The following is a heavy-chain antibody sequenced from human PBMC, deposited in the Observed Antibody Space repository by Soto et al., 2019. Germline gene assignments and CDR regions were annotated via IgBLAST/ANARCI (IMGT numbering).Heavy chain of an antibody. D-gene: IGHD3-3*01. CDR1: GGSVSGGDYY. Sequence: SETLSLTCTVSGGSVSGGDYYWSWIRQPPGKGLEWIGYIYYSGSTYYSPSLKSRVTISIDTSKDQFSLKLSSVTAADTAVYYCARVVSLWSGYYQDSWGQGTLVTVSS. CDR3: ARVVSLWSGYYQDS. J-gene: IGHJ5*01. V-gene: IGHV4-30-4*01. CDR2: IYYSGST.